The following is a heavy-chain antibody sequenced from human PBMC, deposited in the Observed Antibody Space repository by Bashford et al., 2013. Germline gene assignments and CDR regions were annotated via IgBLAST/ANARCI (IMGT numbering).Heavy chain of an antibody. CDR2: SSNKPNSYTT. CDR3: VVRGSPVDY. Sequence: VRQAPGKGLEWVGRSSNKPNSYTTEYAASVKGRFTISRDDSKNSLYLQMNSLKTEDTAVYYCVVRGSPVDYWGQGTLVTVSS. V-gene: IGHV3-72*01. J-gene: IGHJ4*02. D-gene: IGHD3-10*01.